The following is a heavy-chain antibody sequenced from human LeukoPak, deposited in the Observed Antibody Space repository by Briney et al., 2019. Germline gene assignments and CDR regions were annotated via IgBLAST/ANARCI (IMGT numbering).Heavy chain of an antibody. CDR1: GGTFSSYA. D-gene: IGHD3-16*02. CDR2: IIPIFGTA. V-gene: IGHV1-69*13. J-gene: IGHJ4*02. CDR3: ARDRDYVWGSYRPYFDY. Sequence: SVKVSCKASGGTFSSYAISWVRQAPGQGLEWMGGIIPIFGTANYAQKFQGRVTITADESTSTAYMELSSLRSEDTAVYYCARDRDYVWGSYRPYFDYWGQGTLVTVSS.